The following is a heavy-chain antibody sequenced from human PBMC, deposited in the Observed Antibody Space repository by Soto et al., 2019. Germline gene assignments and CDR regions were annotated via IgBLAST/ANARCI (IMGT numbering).Heavy chain of an antibody. Sequence: SETLSLTCTVSGGSISTGGYYWNWIRQHPGKGLEWIGYFYYSGSTYYNPSLKSRVTISVNTSKNQFSLKLSSVTAADTAAYYCARSVFPWGQGTLVTVSS. CDR3: ARSVFP. CDR1: GGSISTGGYY. J-gene: IGHJ5*02. V-gene: IGHV4-31*03. CDR2: FYYSGST.